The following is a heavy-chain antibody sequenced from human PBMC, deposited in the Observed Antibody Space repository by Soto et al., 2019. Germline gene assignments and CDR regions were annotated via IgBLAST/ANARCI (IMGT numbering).Heavy chain of an antibody. CDR3: ATYFYDSRGYDFDF. D-gene: IGHD3-22*01. J-gene: IGHJ4*02. CDR2: ITHSGTT. CDR1: GGSFSGYF. V-gene: IGHV4-34*01. Sequence: QVQLQQWGAGLLKPSETLSLTCAVYGGSFSGYFWSWVRQPPGKGLEWIGQITHSGTTNYKPSLKSRVTISVDTSKNQFSLILSSVTAADTAVYYCATYFYDSRGYDFDFWGQGTLVTVSS.